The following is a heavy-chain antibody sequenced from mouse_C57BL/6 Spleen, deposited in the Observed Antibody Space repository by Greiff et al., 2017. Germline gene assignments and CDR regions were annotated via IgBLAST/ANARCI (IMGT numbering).Heavy chain of an antibody. CDR1: GYAFSSYW. CDR3: ARSALYYSNYYYAMDY. V-gene: IGHV1-80*01. D-gene: IGHD2-5*01. CDR2: IYPGDGDT. Sequence: QVQLKESGAELVKPGASVKISCKASGYAFSSYWMNWVKQRPGKGLEWIGQIYPGDGDTNYNGKFKGKATLTADKSSSTAYMQLSSLTSEDSAVYFCARSALYYSNYYYAMDYWGQGTSVTVSS. J-gene: IGHJ4*01.